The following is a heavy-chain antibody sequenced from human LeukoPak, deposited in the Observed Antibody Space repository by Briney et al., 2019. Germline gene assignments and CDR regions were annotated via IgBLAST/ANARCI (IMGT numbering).Heavy chain of an antibody. CDR3: ARDGLTTPTLGY. D-gene: IGHD2/OR15-2a*01. CDR1: GFTFTSYG. CDR2: VSYDGTSI. V-gene: IGHV3-30*03. J-gene: IGHJ4*02. Sequence: GGSLRLSCAASGFTFTSYGMHWVRQAPGKGLEWVAVVSYDGTSIYYADSVKGRFTISRDNSKNTLYLQMNSLIREDTAVYYCARDGLTTPTLGYWGQGTLVTVSS.